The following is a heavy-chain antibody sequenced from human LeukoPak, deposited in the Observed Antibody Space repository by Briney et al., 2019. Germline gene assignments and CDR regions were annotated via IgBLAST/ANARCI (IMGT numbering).Heavy chain of an antibody. Sequence: SQTLSLTCTVSGGSISSYYWSWVRQPAGKGLEWIGRIYASGNTNYNPSLKGRVTMSLDTSKNQFSLNLSSVTAADTAVYYCARGRGSSWYYFDYWGRGTLVTVSS. J-gene: IGHJ4*02. V-gene: IGHV4-4*07. CDR2: IYASGNT. D-gene: IGHD6-13*01. CDR3: ARGRGSSWYYFDY. CDR1: GGSISSYY.